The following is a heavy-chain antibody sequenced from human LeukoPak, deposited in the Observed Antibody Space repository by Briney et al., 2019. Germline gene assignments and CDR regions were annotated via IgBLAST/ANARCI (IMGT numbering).Heavy chain of an antibody. CDR2: IKSKTDGGTT. Sequence: PGGSLRLSCAASGFTFSSYSMNWVREAPGKVLEWVGRIKSKTDGGTTDYAAPVKGRFTISRDDSKNTLYLQMNSLKTEETAVYYCTTDGMTTVPHDAFDIWGQGTMVTVSS. D-gene: IGHD4-17*01. CDR3: TTDGMTTVPHDAFDI. J-gene: IGHJ3*02. V-gene: IGHV3-15*01. CDR1: GFTFSSYS.